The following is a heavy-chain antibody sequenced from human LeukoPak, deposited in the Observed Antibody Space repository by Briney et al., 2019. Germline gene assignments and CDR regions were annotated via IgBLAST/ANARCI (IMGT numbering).Heavy chain of an antibody. CDR1: GGSLSSSSYY. D-gene: IGHD3-10*01. CDR3: ARHLYGSVDY. V-gene: IGHV4-39*01. CDR2: IYYSGST. Sequence: SETLSLTCTVSGGSLSSSSYYWGWIRQPPGKGLEWIGSIYYSGSTYYNPSLKSRVTISVDTSKNQFSLKLSSVTAADTAVYYCARHLYGSVDYWGQGTLVTVSS. J-gene: IGHJ4*02.